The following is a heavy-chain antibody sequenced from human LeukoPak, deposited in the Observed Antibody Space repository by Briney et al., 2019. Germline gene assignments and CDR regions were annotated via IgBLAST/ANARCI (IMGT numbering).Heavy chain of an antibody. V-gene: IGHV3-21*05. CDR1: GLTFSSYS. J-gene: IGHJ2*01. CDR3: TREDNWYFDL. Sequence: GGSLRLSCAASGLTFSSYSMNWVRQAPGKGLEWVSYISTGSTYTNYANSVKGRFTISKDNAKNSLYLQLNSLRAEDTAVYYCTREDNWYFDLWGRGTLVTVSS. CDR2: ISTGSTYT.